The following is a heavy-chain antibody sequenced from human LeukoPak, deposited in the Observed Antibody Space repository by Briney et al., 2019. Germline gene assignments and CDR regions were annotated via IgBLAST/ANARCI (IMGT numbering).Heavy chain of an antibody. CDR3: ARTYSPYYDGSSYNYVADVVEEDY. D-gene: IGHD3-22*01. CDR2: ISGSGGST. Sequence: GGSLRLSCGASGFTFSTYGVSWVRQAPGKGLEWVSAISGSGGSTYYADSVKGRFTISRDNAENSLYLQMNSLRAEDTAVYYCARTYSPYYDGSSYNYVADVVEEDYWGQGTLVTVSS. V-gene: IGHV3-23*01. J-gene: IGHJ4*02. CDR1: GFTFSTYG.